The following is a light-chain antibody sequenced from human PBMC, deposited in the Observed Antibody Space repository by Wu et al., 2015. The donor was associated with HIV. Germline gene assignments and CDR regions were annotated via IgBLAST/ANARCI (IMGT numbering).Light chain of an antibody. CDR3: QHYENLPPV. CDR1: QSVSSNY. Sequence: EIVLTQSPGTLSLSPGERATLSCRASQSVSSNYLAWYQQKPGQAPRLLIYGASSRATGIPDRFSGSGSGTDFTLTISRVEPEDFATYYCQHYENLPPVFGGGTKVEIK. J-gene: IGKJ4*01. CDR2: GAS. V-gene: IGKV3-20*01.